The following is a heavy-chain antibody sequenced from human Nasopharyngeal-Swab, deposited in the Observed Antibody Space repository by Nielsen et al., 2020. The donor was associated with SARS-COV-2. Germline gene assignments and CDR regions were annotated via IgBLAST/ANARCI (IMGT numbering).Heavy chain of an antibody. J-gene: IGHJ3*02. CDR1: RYTFTSYY. CDR3: ARGPVDTAMVGAFDI. CDR2: INPSGGST. Sequence: ASVKVSCKASRYTFTSYYMHWVRPAPGQGLEWMGIINPSGGSTSYAQKFQGRVTMTRDTSTSTVYMELSSLRSEDTAVYYCARGPVDTAMVGAFDIWGQGTMVTVSS. D-gene: IGHD5-18*01. V-gene: IGHV1-46*01.